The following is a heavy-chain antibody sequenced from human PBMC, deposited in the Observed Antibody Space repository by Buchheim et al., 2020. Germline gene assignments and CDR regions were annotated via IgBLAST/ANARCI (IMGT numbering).Heavy chain of an antibody. V-gene: IGHV4-34*01. CDR1: GGSFSGYY. CDR3: ARDQEDYYDSSGRWWFDP. J-gene: IGHJ5*02. D-gene: IGHD3-22*01. Sequence: QVQLQQWGAGLLKPSETLSLTCAVYGGSFSGYYWSWIRQPPGKGLEWIGEINHSGSTNYNPSLKSRVTISVDTSKNQFSLKLSPVTAADTAVYYCARDQEDYYDSSGRWWFDPWGQGTL. CDR2: INHSGST.